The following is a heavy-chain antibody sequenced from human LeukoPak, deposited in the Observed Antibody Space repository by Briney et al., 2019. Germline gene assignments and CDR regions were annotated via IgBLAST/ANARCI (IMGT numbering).Heavy chain of an antibody. CDR1: GYTFTSYD. V-gene: IGHV1-8*01. Sequence: ASVKVPCKASGYTFTSYDINWVRQATGQGLEWMGWMNPNSGNAGYAQKFQGRVTMTRNTSISTAYMELSSLRSEDTAVYYCARGSSSSWYGGHDAFDIWGQGTMVTVSS. D-gene: IGHD6-13*01. J-gene: IGHJ3*02. CDR3: ARGSSSSWYGGHDAFDI. CDR2: MNPNSGNA.